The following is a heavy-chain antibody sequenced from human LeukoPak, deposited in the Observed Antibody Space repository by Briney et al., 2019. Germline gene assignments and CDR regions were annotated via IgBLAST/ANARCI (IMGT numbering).Heavy chain of an antibody. CDR2: ISSSSDYI. V-gene: IGHV3-21*01. CDR3: ARIEGGFIFDY. J-gene: IGHJ4*02. D-gene: IGHD5-12*01. CDR1: GFTFNNYI. Sequence: GGALRLSCAASGFTFNNYIMNWVRQAPGKGLEWVSSISSSSDYIYYADSVKGRFTISRDNAKNSLYLQMNSLRAEDTAVYYCARIEGGFIFDYWGQGTLVTVSS.